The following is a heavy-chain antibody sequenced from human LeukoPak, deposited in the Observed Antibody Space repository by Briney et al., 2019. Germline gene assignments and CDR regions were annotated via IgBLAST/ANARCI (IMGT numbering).Heavy chain of an antibody. Sequence: GGSLRLSCAASGFTFDDYAMHWVRQAPGKGLEWVSGISWNSGSIGYADSVKGRFTNSRDNAKNSLYLQMNSLRAEDMALYYCAKSRVATITSGFDYWGQGTLVTVSS. D-gene: IGHD5-12*01. CDR1: GFTFDDYA. CDR2: ISWNSGSI. CDR3: AKSRVATITSGFDY. V-gene: IGHV3-9*03. J-gene: IGHJ4*02.